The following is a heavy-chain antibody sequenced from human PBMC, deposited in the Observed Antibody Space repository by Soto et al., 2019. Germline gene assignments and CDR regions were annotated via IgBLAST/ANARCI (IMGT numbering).Heavy chain of an antibody. D-gene: IGHD3-10*01. V-gene: IGHV4-31*03. CDR2: IYYSVST. J-gene: IGHJ5*02. CDR1: AGNIRRGGYY. CDR3: PRVVPELLWFGEPNWFDP. Sequence: HPRTVSAGNIRRGGYYWSWIRQHTGKCLEWMGYIYYSVSTCCNPSLKRRVTISVETAKNKFSLKLRSVTAADTAVYYCPRVVPELLWFGEPNWFDPWGQGTLVTVS.